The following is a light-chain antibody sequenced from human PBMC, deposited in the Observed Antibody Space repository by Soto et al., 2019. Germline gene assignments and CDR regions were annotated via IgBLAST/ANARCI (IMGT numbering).Light chain of an antibody. CDR1: QLINKW. J-gene: IGKJ3*01. V-gene: IGKV1-12*02. CDR3: QQANSFPFT. Sequence: DIQMTQSPSSVSASVGDRVTITCRASQLINKWLAWYQQKPGKAPTLLIYAASTLQSGVPSRFTGSGSGTDVTLTISSLQPEDFATYYCQQANSFPFTFGPGTKVDI. CDR2: AAS.